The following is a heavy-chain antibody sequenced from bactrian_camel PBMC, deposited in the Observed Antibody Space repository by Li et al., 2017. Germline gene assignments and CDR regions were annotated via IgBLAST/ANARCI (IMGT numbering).Heavy chain of an antibody. D-gene: IGHD1*01. V-gene: IGHV3S6*01. J-gene: IGHJ6*01. Sequence: VQLVESGGGSVQAGGSLRLSCAASGITFSNVWMIWVRQAPGLGLEWVSSISFDISTTQYADSVKGRFTISRDNTKNTLYLQMSSLKPEDTAVYYCVRDFIWLDLGYWGQGTQVTVS. CDR2: ISFDISTT. CDR1: GITFSNVW. CDR3: VRDFIWLDLGY.